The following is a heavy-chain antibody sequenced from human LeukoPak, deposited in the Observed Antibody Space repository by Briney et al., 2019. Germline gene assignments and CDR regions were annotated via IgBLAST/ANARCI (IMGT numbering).Heavy chain of an antibody. CDR3: ARGGMEWLLRTDDAFDI. J-gene: IGHJ3*02. D-gene: IGHD3-3*01. V-gene: IGHV1-2*02. Sequence: ASVKVSCKASGYTFTGYYMHWVRQAPGQGLERMGWINPNSGGTNYAQKFQGRVTMTRDTSISTAYMELSRLRSDDTAVYYCARGGMEWLLRTDDAFDIWGQGTMVTVSS. CDR2: INPNSGGT. CDR1: GYTFTGYY.